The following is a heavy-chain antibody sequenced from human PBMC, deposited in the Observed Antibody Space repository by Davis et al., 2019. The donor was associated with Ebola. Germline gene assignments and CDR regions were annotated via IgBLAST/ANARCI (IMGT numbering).Heavy chain of an antibody. V-gene: IGHV4-34*01. D-gene: IGHD6-13*01. CDR1: GGSFSGYY. J-gene: IGHJ2*01. Sequence: SETLSLTCAVHGGSFSGYYWSGIRQPPGKGLEWIGEINHSGSTNYNPSLKSRVTISVDTSKTQFSLKLSSVTAADTAVYYCARYTGSRSSDDWYFDLWGRGTLVTVSS. CDR2: INHSGST. CDR3: ARYTGSRSSDDWYFDL.